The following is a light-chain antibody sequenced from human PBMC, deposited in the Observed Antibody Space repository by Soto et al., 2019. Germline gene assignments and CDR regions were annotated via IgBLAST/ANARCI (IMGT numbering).Light chain of an antibody. V-gene: IGLV2-14*01. CDR3: SSYTSSSTRVV. CDR1: SSDVGGYNY. CDR2: DVS. J-gene: IGLJ2*01. Sequence: QSALTQPASVSGSPGQSITISCTGNSSDVGGYNYVSWYQQHPGKAPKLIIYDVSNRPSGVSNRFSGSKSGNTASLTISGLQAEDEADYYCSSYTSSSTRVVFGGGTKLTVL.